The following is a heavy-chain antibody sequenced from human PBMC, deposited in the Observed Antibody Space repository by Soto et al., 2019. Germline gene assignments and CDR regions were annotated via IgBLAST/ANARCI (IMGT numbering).Heavy chain of an antibody. D-gene: IGHD2-2*01. J-gene: IGHJ5*02. CDR3: AREYCSSTSCLNLFDP. V-gene: IGHV3-48*01. CDR1: GFTFSSYS. Sequence: PGGSLRLSCAASGFTFSSYSMNWVRQAPGKGLEWVSYISSSSSTIYYADSVKGRFTISRDNAKNSLYLQMNSLRAEDMAVYYCAREYCSSTSCLNLFDPWGQGTLVTVSS. CDR2: ISSSSSTI.